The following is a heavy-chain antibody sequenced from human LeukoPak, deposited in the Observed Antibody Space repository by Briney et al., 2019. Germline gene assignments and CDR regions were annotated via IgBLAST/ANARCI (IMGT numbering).Heavy chain of an antibody. CDR2: ISGSGGST. D-gene: IGHD3-9*01. CDR3: AKVPYDILTPYYYYMDV. V-gene: IGHV3-23*01. J-gene: IGHJ6*03. CDR1: GFTFSGYA. Sequence: PGGSLRLSCAASGFTFSGYAMSWVRQAPGKGLEWVSAISGSGGSTYYADSVKGRFTISRDNSKNTLYLQMNSLRAEDTAVYYCAKVPYDILTPYYYYMDVWGKGTTVTVSS.